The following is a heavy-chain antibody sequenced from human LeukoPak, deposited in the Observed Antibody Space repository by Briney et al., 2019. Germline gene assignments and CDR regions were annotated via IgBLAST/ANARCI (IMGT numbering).Heavy chain of an antibody. J-gene: IGHJ4*02. D-gene: IGHD2-2*01. CDR3: ARDAAVGHCSSTRCYSYYFDY. Sequence: ASVKASCKASGYNFIDFGMNWVRQAPGQGLEWMGWINTNTGNPTYAQGFTGRFVFSMDTSVSTAYLQISSLKAEDTAVYYCARDAAVGHCSSTRCYSYYFDYWGQGTLVTVSS. CDR1: GYNFIDFG. V-gene: IGHV7-4-1*02. CDR2: INTNTGNP.